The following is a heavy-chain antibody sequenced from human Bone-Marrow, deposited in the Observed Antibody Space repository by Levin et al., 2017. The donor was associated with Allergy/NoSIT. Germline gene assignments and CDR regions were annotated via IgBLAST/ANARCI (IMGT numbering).Heavy chain of an antibody. Sequence: GSLRLSCTVSGDSITDSHHPWAWLRQPPGKGLEWIGSIYYSGRTYYNPSHKSPLTISLDTSKNLFSLKPTSVTAADTSVYYCAREALAYFDYWGQGTLVTVSS. CDR3: AREALAYFDY. CDR1: GDSITDSHHP. J-gene: IGHJ4*02. V-gene: IGHV4-39*07. CDR2: IYYSGRT.